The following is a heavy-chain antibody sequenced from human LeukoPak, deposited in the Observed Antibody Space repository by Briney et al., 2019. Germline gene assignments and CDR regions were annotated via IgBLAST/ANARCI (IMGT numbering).Heavy chain of an antibody. CDR1: GGSISSYY. CDR2: IYYSGST. V-gene: IGHV4-59*01. D-gene: IGHD6-13*01. Sequence: SETLSLTCTVSGGSISSYYWSWIRQPPGKGLEWMVYIYYSGSTNYNPSLKSRDTISVDTSKNQFSLKLSSVTAADTAVYYCARGPYSSSRGTYYYYMDVWGKGTTVTVSS. CDR3: ARGPYSSSRGTYYYYMDV. J-gene: IGHJ6*03.